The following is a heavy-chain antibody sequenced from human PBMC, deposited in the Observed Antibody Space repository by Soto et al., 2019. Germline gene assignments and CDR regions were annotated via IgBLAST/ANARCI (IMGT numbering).Heavy chain of an antibody. V-gene: IGHV3-23*01. CDR3: TRETVAGITGLDY. Sequence: EVQLLESGGDLVQPGGSLRLSCEASGFNVGAFAVNWVRQAPGKGLEWVSGISVSDAFIYYADSVRGRFSISRDASENILYLQMNSLRVDDTALYYCTRETVAGITGLDYWGPGTLVTVSS. J-gene: IGHJ4*02. CDR2: ISVSDAFI. CDR1: GFNVGAFA. D-gene: IGHD1-20*01.